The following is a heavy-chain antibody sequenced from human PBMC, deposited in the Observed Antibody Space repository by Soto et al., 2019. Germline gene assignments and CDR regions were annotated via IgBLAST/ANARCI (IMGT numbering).Heavy chain of an antibody. J-gene: IGHJ4*02. Sequence: GGSLRLSCAASGFTFNIYAMSWVRQAPGKGLEWVSAISGSGGGTYYADSVEGRFTISRDNSNNTLYLQMSSLRAEDTAVFYCAKERSSGWSLDYWGQGTLVTVSS. V-gene: IGHV3-23*01. CDR1: GFTFNIYA. CDR3: AKERSSGWSLDY. D-gene: IGHD6-19*01. CDR2: ISGSGGGT.